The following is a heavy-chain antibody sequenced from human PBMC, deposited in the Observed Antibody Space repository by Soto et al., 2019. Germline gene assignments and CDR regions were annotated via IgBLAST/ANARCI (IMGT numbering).Heavy chain of an antibody. CDR2: IDPGDTYA. Sequence: GEYLKISCTGFGYTFTTFWISWVRQMPVKGLVWMGRIDPGDTYAPYSPASQGHVTISADKATSTAYLQWSSLKASDTAMYFCSRIYCTTTTCDSWFDPWGQGTLVTVSS. V-gene: IGHV5-10-1*01. CDR1: GYTFTTFW. CDR3: SRIYCTTTTCDSWFDP. J-gene: IGHJ5*02. D-gene: IGHD2-2*01.